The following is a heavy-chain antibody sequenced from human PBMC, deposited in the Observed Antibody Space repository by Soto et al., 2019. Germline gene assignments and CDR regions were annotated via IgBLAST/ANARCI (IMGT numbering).Heavy chain of an antibody. CDR3: AKQSYKILPRKENWFDP. J-gene: IGHJ5*02. Sequence: QEQLVESGGGVVQPGRSLRLSCAASGFTFDTYGMHWVRQAPGKGLEWVSFISSDGSDTYYADSVKGRFTISRDNSKNTLILQMNSLRAEDTAVYYCAKQSYKILPRKENWFDPWGQGTLVTISS. CDR1: GFTFDTYG. D-gene: IGHD1-20*01. CDR2: ISSDGSDT. V-gene: IGHV3-30*18.